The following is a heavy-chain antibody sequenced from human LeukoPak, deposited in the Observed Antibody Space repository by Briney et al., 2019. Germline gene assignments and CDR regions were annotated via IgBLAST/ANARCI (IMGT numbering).Heavy chain of an antibody. CDR3: AGGDYYDPSDY. CDR2: IYTSGST. Sequence: SETLSLTCTVSDGSISSGSYYWSWIRQPAGKGLEWIGRIYTSGSTNYNPSLKSRVTISVDTPKNQFSLKLSSVTAADTAVYYCAGGDYYDPSDYWGQGTLVTVSS. D-gene: IGHD3-22*01. V-gene: IGHV4-61*02. J-gene: IGHJ4*02. CDR1: DGSISSGSYY.